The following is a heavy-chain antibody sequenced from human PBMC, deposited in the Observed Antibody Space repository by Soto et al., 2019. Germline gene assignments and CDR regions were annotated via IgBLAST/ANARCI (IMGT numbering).Heavy chain of an antibody. Sequence: EVQLVESGGGLVKPGGSLRLSCAASGFTFSSYSMNWVRQAPGKGLEWVSSISSSSSYIYYADSVKGRFTISRDNAKNSLYLQMNSLRAEDTAVYYCARGQMYYYDSSGYYYYFDYWGQGTLVTVSS. CDR1: GFTFSSYS. D-gene: IGHD3-22*01. V-gene: IGHV3-21*01. J-gene: IGHJ4*02. CDR2: ISSSSSYI. CDR3: ARGQMYYYDSSGYYYYFDY.